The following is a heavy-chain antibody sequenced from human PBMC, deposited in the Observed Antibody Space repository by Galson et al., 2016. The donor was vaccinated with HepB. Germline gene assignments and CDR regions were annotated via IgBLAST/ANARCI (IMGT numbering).Heavy chain of an antibody. V-gene: IGHV4-39*02. Sequence: SETLSLTCTVSGGSISSSHSYYWGWIRQPPGRGLEWIGTISYHGKTYYHPSLKSRVTIFVDTSRNQFSLRLSSVTATDTAVYYCASDDYWGQGTLVTVSS. CDR3: ASDDY. CDR1: GGSISSSHSYY. CDR2: ISYHGKT. J-gene: IGHJ4*02.